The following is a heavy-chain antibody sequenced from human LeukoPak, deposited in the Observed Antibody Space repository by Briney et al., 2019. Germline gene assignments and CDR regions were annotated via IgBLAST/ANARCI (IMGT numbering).Heavy chain of an antibody. V-gene: IGHV3-73*01. D-gene: IGHD3-22*01. J-gene: IGHJ4*02. Sequence: PGGSLRLSCAASGFTFSGSAMHWGRQASGKGLEWVGRSRSKANSYATAYAASVKGRFTISRDDSKNTAYLQMNSLKTEDTAVYYCTSHDSSGYYYHQLYYFDYWGQGTLVTVSS. CDR3: TSHDSSGYYYHQLYYFDY. CDR1: GFTFSGSA. CDR2: SRSKANSYAT.